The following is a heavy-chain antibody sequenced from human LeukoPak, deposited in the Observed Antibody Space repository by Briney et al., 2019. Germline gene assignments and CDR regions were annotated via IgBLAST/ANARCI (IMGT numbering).Heavy chain of an antibody. CDR2: INPNSGGT. CDR1: GYTFTGYY. D-gene: IGHD4-17*01. J-gene: IGHJ6*03. V-gene: IGHV1-2*02. Sequence: ASVKVSCKASGYTFTGYYMHWVRQAPGQGLEWMGWINPNSGGTNYAQKFQGRVTMTRNTSISTAYMELSSLRSEDTAVYYCARGLRAVTRQHYYMDVWGKGTTVTISS. CDR3: ARGLRAVTRQHYYMDV.